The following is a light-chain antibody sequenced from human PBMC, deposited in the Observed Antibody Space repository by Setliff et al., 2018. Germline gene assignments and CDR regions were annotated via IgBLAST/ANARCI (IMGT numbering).Light chain of an antibody. J-gene: IGLJ1*01. CDR3: SSYTSNGLYV. V-gene: IGLV2-14*03. CDR1: SGDIGSFTF. CDR2: EVS. Sequence: LTQPASVSGSPGQSITTSCTGSSGDIGSFTFVSWYQQYPDEAPKLIIFEVSDRPSGISDRFSGSKSANTASLTISGLQAEDEADYYCSSYTSNGLYVFGTGTKVTVL.